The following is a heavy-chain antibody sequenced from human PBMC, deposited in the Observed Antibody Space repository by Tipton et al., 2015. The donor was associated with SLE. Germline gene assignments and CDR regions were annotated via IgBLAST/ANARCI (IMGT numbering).Heavy chain of an antibody. CDR1: GYTFTDYY. CDR2: NNPKSGGI. J-gene: IGHJ6*02. V-gene: IGHV1-2*02. CDR3: ARGRWAIFRGSGNYGARCGMDV. Sequence: QVQLVQSGAEVKKPGASVKVSCKASGYTFTDYYLHWVRQAPGQGLEWMGWNNPKSGGIHYAQKFRGRVTMTRNTSISTAYMELGSLRSEDTAVYYCARGRWAIFRGSGNYGARCGMDVWGQGATVTVSS. D-gene: IGHD3-10*01.